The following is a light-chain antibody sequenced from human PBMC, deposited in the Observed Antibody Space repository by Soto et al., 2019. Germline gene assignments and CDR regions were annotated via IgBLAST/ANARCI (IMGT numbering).Light chain of an antibody. Sequence: VLTQSPATLSLSPGAICTLSFRASQSVSSYLAWYQQKPGQVTRIIIYDASNRATGIPARFSGSGSGTDFTLTISSLQPEDFATYYCQQSYSTPITFGQGTRLEIK. CDR1: QSVSSY. CDR2: DAS. V-gene: IGKV3-11*01. J-gene: IGKJ5*01. CDR3: QQSYSTPIT.